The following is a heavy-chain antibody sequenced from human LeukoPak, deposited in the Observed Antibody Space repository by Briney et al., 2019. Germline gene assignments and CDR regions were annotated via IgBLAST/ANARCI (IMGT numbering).Heavy chain of an antibody. CDR1: GDSVSTNSAA. V-gene: IGHV6-1*01. CDR2: TYYRSKWYH. J-gene: IGHJ5*01. D-gene: IGHD2-21*02. CDR3: TRGNRDFDS. Sequence: SQTLSLTCAISGDSVSTNSAAWNWIRQSPSRGLEWLGRTYYRSKWYHDYAPSVQSRITINPNTSKNQFSLHLNSVTPEDTAVYYCTRGNRDFDSWGQGTLVTVSS.